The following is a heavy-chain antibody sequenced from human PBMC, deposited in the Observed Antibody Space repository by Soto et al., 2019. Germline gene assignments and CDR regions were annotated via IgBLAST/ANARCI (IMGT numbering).Heavy chain of an antibody. D-gene: IGHD6-13*01. V-gene: IGHV4-59*01. CDR3: ARRTTGYSSSWYGEGHWFDP. CDR2: IYYSGST. Sequence: SETLSLTCTVSGGSISSYYWSWIRQPPGKGLEWIGYIYYSGSTNYNPSLKSRVTISVDTSKNQFSLKLSSVTAADTAVYYCARRTTGYSSSWYGEGHWFDPWGQGTLVTVSS. J-gene: IGHJ5*02. CDR1: GGSISSYY.